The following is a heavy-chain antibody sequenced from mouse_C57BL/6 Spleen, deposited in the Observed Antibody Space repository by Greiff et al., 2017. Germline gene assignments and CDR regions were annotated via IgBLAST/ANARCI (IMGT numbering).Heavy chain of an antibody. CDR3: ARQPLIEGYAMDY. V-gene: IGHV5-12*01. Sequence: EVQLVESGGGLVQPGGSLKLSCAASGFTFSDYYMYWVRQTPEKRLEWVAYISNGGGSTYYPDTVKGRFTISRDNAKNTLYLQMSRLKSEDTAMYYCARQPLIEGYAMDYWGQGTSVTVSS. CDR2: ISNGGGST. CDR1: GFTFSDYY. J-gene: IGHJ4*01.